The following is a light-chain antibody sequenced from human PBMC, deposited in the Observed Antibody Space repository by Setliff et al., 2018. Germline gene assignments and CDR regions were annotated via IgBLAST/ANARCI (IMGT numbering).Light chain of an antibody. Sequence: QSVLTQPPSASGSPGQSVTISCTGTSSDVGGYNFVAWYQQHPGKAPKLMIYEVSQRPSGVSNRFSGSKSGNTASLTISGLQAEDEADYYCCSYAGGTSPWVFGGGTKVTVL. CDR2: EVS. CDR3: CSYAGGTSPWV. CDR1: SSDVGGYNF. J-gene: IGLJ3*02. V-gene: IGLV2-23*02.